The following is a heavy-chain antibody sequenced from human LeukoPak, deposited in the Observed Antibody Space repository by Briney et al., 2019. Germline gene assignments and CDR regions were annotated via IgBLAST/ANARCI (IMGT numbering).Heavy chain of an antibody. V-gene: IGHV3-23*01. D-gene: IGHD2-21*02. CDR3: ARDATRGGDNDY. Sequence: GGSLRLSCAASGFTFSSYAMSWVRQAPGKGLEWVSAISGSGGSTYYADSVKGRFTISRDNSKNSLYLQMNSLRADDTAVYYCARDATRGGDNDYWGQGTRVIVSS. CDR2: ISGSGGST. CDR1: GFTFSSYA. J-gene: IGHJ4*02.